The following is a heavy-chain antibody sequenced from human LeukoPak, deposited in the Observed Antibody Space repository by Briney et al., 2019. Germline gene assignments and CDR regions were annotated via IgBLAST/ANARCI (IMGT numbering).Heavy chain of an antibody. CDR3: ASTYSSGWDSWFDR. CDR2: IYYSGST. Sequence: TSETLSLTCTVSGGSISSYYWRWIRQPPGKGLEWIGYIYYSGSTNYNPSLKSRVTISVDTSKNQFSLKLSSVTAADTAVYYCASTYSSGWDSWFDRWGQGTLVTVSS. D-gene: IGHD6-19*01. CDR1: GGSISSYY. J-gene: IGHJ5*02. V-gene: IGHV4-59*01.